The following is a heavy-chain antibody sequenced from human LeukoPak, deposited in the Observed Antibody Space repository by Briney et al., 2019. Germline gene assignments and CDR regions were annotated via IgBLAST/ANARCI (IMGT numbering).Heavy chain of an antibody. CDR1: GFTFSTYA. Sequence: GESLRLSCAASGFTFSTYALSWVRQAPGKGLEWVSGIRGSDGSTYYADSVKGRFAISRDNSKNTLYLQMNSLRAEDTAVYYCAKDVHGDYGGLDYWGQGTLVTVSS. V-gene: IGHV3-23*01. CDR3: AKDVHGDYGGLDY. D-gene: IGHD4-23*01. J-gene: IGHJ4*02. CDR2: IRGSDGST.